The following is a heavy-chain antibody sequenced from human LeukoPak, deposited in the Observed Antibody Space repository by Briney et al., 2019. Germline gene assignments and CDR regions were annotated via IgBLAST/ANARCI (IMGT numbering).Heavy chain of an antibody. D-gene: IGHD6-19*01. CDR2: IYYSGST. CDR1: GGSISSYY. Sequence: SETLSLTCTVSGGSISSYYWSWIRQPPGKGLEWIGYIYYSGSTNYNPSLKSRATISVDTSKNQFSLKLSSVTAADTAVYYCARGPSSGWYLDAFDVWGQGTMVTVSS. CDR3: ARGPSSGWYLDAFDV. J-gene: IGHJ3*01. V-gene: IGHV4-59*08.